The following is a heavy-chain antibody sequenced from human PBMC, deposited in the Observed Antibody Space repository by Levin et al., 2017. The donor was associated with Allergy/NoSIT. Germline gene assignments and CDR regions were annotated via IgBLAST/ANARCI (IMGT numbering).Heavy chain of an antibody. CDR2: ISNDGNNK. J-gene: IGHJ6*02. CDR3: AKDWLIEVVRAVEAGGGRDL. D-gene: IGHD2-2*01. CDR1: GFPFNIYG. Sequence: GGTLRLSCAPSGFPFNIYGMNWVRQAPGKGLEWVATISNDGNNKYYADPVKGRFTISRDNSKNTLHLHMSSLRPEDTAIYYCAKDWLIEVVRAVEAGGGRDLWGQGTTVTV. V-gene: IGHV3-30*18.